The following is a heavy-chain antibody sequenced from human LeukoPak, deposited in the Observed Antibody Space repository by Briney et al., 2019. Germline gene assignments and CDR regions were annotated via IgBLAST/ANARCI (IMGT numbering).Heavy chain of an antibody. J-gene: IGHJ4*02. V-gene: IGHV1-69*13. CDR2: IIPIFGTA. CDR1: GGTFSSYA. Sequence: GASVKVSCKASGGTFSSYAISWVRQAPGQGLEWMGGIIPIFGTANHAQKFQGRVTITADESTSTAYMELSSLRSGDTAVYYCARAGGQQLVPYYFDYWGQGTLVTVSS. D-gene: IGHD6-13*01. CDR3: ARAGGQQLVPYYFDY.